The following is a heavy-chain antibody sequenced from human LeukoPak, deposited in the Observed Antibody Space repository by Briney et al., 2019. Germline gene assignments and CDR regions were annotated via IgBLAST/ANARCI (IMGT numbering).Heavy chain of an antibody. CDR1: GGSLSSYY. CDR2: IYYSGST. Sequence: PSETLSLTCTVSGGSLSSYYWSWIRQPPGKGLEWIGYIYYSGSTNYNPSLNSRVTISLDKSKNQFSLKLSSVTAADTAVYYCARTTVTTWGRFDPWGQGTLVTVSS. CDR3: ARTTVTTWGRFDP. J-gene: IGHJ5*02. V-gene: IGHV4-59*01. D-gene: IGHD4-17*01.